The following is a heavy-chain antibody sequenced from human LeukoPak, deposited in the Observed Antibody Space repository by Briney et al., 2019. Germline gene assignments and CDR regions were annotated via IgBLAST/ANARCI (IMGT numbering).Heavy chain of an antibody. CDR1: GGTFSSYA. D-gene: IGHD3-3*01. CDR2: IIPIFGTA. V-gene: IGHV1-69*05. Sequence: SVKVSCKASGGTFSSYAISWVRQAPGQGLEWMGGIIPIFGTANYAQNFQGRVTITTDESTSTAYMELSSLRSEDTAVYYCARGNFWSGYYFDAFDIWGQGTMVTVSS. CDR3: ARGNFWSGYYFDAFDI. J-gene: IGHJ3*02.